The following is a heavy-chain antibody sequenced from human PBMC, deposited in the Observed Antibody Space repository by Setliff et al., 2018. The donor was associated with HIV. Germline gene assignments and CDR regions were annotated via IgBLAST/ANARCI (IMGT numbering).Heavy chain of an antibody. CDR2: IWYDGSNK. Sequence: AGGSLRLSCAASGFTFSSYGMHWVRQAPGKGLEWVAVIWYDGSNKYYADSVKGRFTISRDNSKNTLYLQMNSLRAEDTAVYYCARDSGTTVGATRPGYWGQGTLVTVSS. CDR1: GFTFSSYG. D-gene: IGHD1-26*01. CDR3: ARDSGTTVGATRPGY. V-gene: IGHV3-33*01. J-gene: IGHJ4*02.